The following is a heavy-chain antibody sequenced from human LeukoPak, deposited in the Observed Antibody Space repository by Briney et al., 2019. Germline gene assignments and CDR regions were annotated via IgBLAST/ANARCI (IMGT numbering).Heavy chain of an antibody. CDR1: GYIFTSYD. Sequence: ASVKVSCKASGYIFTSYDINWVRQATGQGLEWMGWMNPNSGNTGYAQKFQGRVTITRYTSISTAYMELSSLRSEDTAVYYCARGLVCSSTSCYTAWGQGTLVTVSS. CDR2: MNPNSGNT. CDR3: ARGLVCSSTSCYTA. D-gene: IGHD2-2*02. V-gene: IGHV1-8*01. J-gene: IGHJ5*02.